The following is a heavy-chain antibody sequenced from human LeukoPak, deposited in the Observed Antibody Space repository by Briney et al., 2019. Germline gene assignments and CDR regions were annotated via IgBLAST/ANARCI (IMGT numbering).Heavy chain of an antibody. CDR1: GYTFSSYG. CDR2: ISTYNGDT. Sequence: GASVKVSCKTSGYTFSSYGINWVRQAPGQGLEWMGWISTYNGDTNYAQKLQGRVTMTTDTSTSTAYMDLRSLTSDDTAVYYCVRGILSDDTLTGPWGQGTLVTVSS. V-gene: IGHV1-18*01. D-gene: IGHD3-9*01. CDR3: VRGILSDDTLTGP. J-gene: IGHJ5*02.